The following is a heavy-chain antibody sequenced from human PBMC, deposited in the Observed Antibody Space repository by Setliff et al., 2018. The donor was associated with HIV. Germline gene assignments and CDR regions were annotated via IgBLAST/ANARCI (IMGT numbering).Heavy chain of an antibody. CDR1: GFSLSTSGVG. V-gene: IGHV2-5*01. D-gene: IGHD3-3*01. Sequence: GSGPTLVNPPQESLTLTCTFSGFSLSTSGVGVGWIRQPPGKALEWLALIYWNDDKRYSPSLKSRLTITKDTSKNQVVLTMTNMDPVDTATYYCAHRRGGYDFWSGPSVNMDVWGKGTTVTVSS. CDR3: AHRRGGYDFWSGPSVNMDV. J-gene: IGHJ6*03. CDR2: IYWNDDK.